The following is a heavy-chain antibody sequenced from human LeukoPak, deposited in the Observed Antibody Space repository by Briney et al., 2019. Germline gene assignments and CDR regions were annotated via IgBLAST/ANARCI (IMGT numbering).Heavy chain of an antibody. D-gene: IGHD3-9*01. CDR1: GFTFSDYY. V-gene: IGHV3-11*01. Sequence: GGSLRLSCAAYGFTFSDYYMSWIRQAPGKGLEWISYIRGSGRTIFYADSVKGRFTISRDNARNSLYLEMNSLRAEDTAVYYCVREVQSNVELRYFDWVPYGMDVWGQGTTVTVSS. CDR3: VREVQSNVELRYFDWVPYGMDV. CDR2: IRGSGRTI. J-gene: IGHJ6*02.